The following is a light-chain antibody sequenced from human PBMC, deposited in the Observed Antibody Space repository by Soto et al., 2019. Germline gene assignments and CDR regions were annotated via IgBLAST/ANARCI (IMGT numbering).Light chain of an antibody. Sequence: DIEMSQSPSSLSASVGDRVTITCRASQSLNSWLAWFQQKPGMAPKLVIYDVSSLQSGVPSRFSGSGSGTEFTLTISSLQPEDFATYYCQQSNNHPISFGQGTRLEIK. V-gene: IGKV1-5*01. CDR1: QSLNSW. CDR3: QQSNNHPIS. CDR2: DVS. J-gene: IGKJ5*01.